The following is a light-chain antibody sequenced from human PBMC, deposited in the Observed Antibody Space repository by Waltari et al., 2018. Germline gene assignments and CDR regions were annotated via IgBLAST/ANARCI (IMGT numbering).Light chain of an antibody. Sequence: QLVLTQSPSASASLGASVKLTCTLSSGHSSNVIAWLQQQPAKGPRYLMKVNSDGSHSKGDKIPGRFSGSSSGAEHYLPISSLQSEDEADYYCQTGGHGTWVFGGGTKLTVL. V-gene: IGLV4-69*01. J-gene: IGLJ3*02. CDR1: SGHSSNV. CDR3: QTGGHGTWV. CDR2: VNSDGSH.